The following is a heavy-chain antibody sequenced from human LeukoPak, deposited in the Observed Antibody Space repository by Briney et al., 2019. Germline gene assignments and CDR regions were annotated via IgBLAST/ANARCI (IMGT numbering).Heavy chain of an antibody. D-gene: IGHD1-26*01. CDR1: GFTFSNYA. V-gene: IGHV3-23*01. CDR3: ARANSVTYSYYFDF. J-gene: IGHJ4*02. CDR2: ISGSGTST. Sequence: GGSLRLSCAASGFTFSNYAVTWVRQAPGKGLEWVSAISGSGTSTYYADSVKGRFTISGDNSKNTLYLQMNSLRAEDTAVYYCARANSVTYSYYFDFWGQGTLVTVSS.